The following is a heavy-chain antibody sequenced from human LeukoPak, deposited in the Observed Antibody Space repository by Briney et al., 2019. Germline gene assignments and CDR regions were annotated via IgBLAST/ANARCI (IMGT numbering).Heavy chain of an antibody. CDR1: GFTFSNYA. V-gene: IGHV3-23*01. Sequence: GGSLRLSCAASGFTFSNYAMSWVRQAPGKGLEWVSSISGSGGDTYYPDSMEGRFSISRDNSKNTLYLQITSLRAEDTAVYYCAKGRSGTYYLHDYWGQGTLVTVPS. CDR2: ISGSGGDT. J-gene: IGHJ4*02. D-gene: IGHD3-10*01. CDR3: AKGRSGTYYLHDY.